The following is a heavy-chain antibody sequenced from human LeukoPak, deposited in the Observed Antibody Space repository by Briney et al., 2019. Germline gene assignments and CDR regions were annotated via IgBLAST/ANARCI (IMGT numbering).Heavy chain of an antibody. CDR2: IWYDGSNK. D-gene: IGHD3-10*01. V-gene: IGHV3-33*01. CDR3: ARDGMQYFGSGRTSWFDP. J-gene: IGHJ5*02. CDR1: GFTFSSYG. Sequence: PGGSLRLSCAASGFTFSSYGMHWVRQAPGKGLEWVAVIWYDGSNKYYADSVKGRFTISRDNSKNTLYLQMNSLRAEDTAVYYCARDGMQYFGSGRTSWFDPWGQGTLVTVSS.